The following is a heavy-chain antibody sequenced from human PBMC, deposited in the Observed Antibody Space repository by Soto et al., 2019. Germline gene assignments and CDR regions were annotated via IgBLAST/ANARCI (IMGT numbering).Heavy chain of an antibody. CDR3: ARLFLLCISTSCTVFDI. J-gene: IGHJ3*02. CDR1: GGTFSSYT. D-gene: IGHD2-2*01. CDR2: ITPIIDLT. V-gene: IGHV1-69*02. Sequence: ASVKVSCKASGGTFSSYTITWVRQAPGQGFEWMGSITPIIDLTKYAEKFQGRVTIIADKSTGTAYMELSSLTSEDTALYYCARLFLLCISTSCTVFDIWGQGTMVTVSS.